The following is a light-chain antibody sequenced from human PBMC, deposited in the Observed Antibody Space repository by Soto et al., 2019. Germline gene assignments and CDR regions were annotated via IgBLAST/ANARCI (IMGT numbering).Light chain of an antibody. CDR2: GAS. CDR3: QHYNDWPPEYT. J-gene: IGKJ2*01. Sequence: EIVMTQSPATLSVSPGERATLSCRASQSVSRNLAWYQQKPGQAPRLLIYGASTRATGIPARFSGSGSGTEFTLTISSLQSEDFALYYCQHYNDWPPEYTFGQGTKLEIK. CDR1: QSVSRN. V-gene: IGKV3-15*01.